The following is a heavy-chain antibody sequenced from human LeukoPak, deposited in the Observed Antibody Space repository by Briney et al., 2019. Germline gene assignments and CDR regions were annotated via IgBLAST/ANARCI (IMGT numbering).Heavy chain of an antibody. V-gene: IGHV4-38-2*02. CDR2: IYHSGST. Sequence: SETLSLTCTVSAYSISSGYSWGWIRQPPGKGLEWIGSIYHSGSTYYNPSLKSRVTISVDTSKNQFSLKLSSVAAADTAVYYCARVGYSYGVNDYFDYWGQGTLVTVSS. CDR3: ARVGYSYGVNDYFDY. D-gene: IGHD5-18*01. J-gene: IGHJ4*02. CDR1: AYSISSGYS.